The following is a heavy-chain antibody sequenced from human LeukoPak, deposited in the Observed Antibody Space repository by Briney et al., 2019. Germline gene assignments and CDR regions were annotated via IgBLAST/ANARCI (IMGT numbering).Heavy chain of an antibody. CDR1: GFTLSDYY. Sequence: PGGSLRLSCAASGFTLSDYYMDWVRQAPGQGLEWVARTRKKAEGYTTEYAASVKGRFTISRDDSKDSVDLQMNSLITEDTAVYYCARAQSDSSGYYYVGDYWGQGTLVTVSS. CDR3: ARAQSDSSGYYYVGDY. V-gene: IGHV3-72*01. J-gene: IGHJ4*02. D-gene: IGHD3-22*01. CDR2: TRKKAEGYTT.